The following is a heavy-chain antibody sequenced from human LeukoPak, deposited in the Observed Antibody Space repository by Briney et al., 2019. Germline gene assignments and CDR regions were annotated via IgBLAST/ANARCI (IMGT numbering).Heavy chain of an antibody. Sequence: ASVKVSCKASGYTFTDYYMHWVRQAPGQGPEWLGWINPNTGGTIYAQKFQGRVTMTRDTSISTVYMELSRLRSDDSAMYYCARGRGSWYDSSGSPYIRFDYWGQGTLVTVSS. V-gene: IGHV1-2*02. CDR3: ARGRGSWYDSSGSPYIRFDY. J-gene: IGHJ4*02. CDR2: INPNTGGT. CDR1: GYTFTDYY. D-gene: IGHD3-22*01.